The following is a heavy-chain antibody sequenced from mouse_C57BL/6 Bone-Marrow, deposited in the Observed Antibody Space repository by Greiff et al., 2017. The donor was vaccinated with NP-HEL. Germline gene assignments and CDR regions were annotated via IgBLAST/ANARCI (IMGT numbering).Heavy chain of an antibody. CDR2: IYIGNGYT. CDR3: ARWSYYPTCDY. CDR1: GYTFTSYG. Sequence: EVKVVESGAELVRPGSSVKMSCKTSGYTFTSYGINWVKQRPGQGLEWIGYIYIGNGYTEYNEKFKGKATLTSDTSSSTAYMQLSSLTSEDSASYFCARWSYYPTCDYWGQGTTLTVSS. D-gene: IGHD1-1*01. V-gene: IGHV1-58*01. J-gene: IGHJ2*01.